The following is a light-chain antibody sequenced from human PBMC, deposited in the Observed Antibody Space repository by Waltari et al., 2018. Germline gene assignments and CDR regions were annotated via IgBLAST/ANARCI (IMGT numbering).Light chain of an antibody. CDR3: AAWDDSLSAVV. V-gene: IGLV1-47*01. J-gene: IGLJ2*01. CDR2: RNN. CDR1: SSNIGSNY. Sequence: QSVLTQPPSASGTPGQRATISCSGSSSNIGSNYVYWYPQLPGTTPKLLIYRNNQRPSGVPDRFSGSKSGTSASLAISGLRSEDEADYYCAAWDDSLSAVVFGGGTKLTVL.